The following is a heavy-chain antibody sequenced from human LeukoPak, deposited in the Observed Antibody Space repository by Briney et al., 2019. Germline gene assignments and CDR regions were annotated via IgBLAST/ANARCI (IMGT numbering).Heavy chain of an antibody. CDR2: IKSKAGGGTI. V-gene: IGHV3-15*01. CDR1: GFTFSNAW. J-gene: IGHJ4*02. CDR3: STARDPGFYPDY. Sequence: GGSLRHSCSGSGFTFSNAWMNRVRQAPGKRLEWVGRIKSKAGGGTIDYAAPVKGRFTISRDDSKTTLYLQMNSLKTEDTAVYYCSTARDPGFYPDYWGQGTLVTVSS. D-gene: IGHD2/OR15-2a*01.